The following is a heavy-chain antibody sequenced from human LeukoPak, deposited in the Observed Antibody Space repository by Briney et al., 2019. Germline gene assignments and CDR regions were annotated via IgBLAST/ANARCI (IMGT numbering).Heavy chain of an antibody. J-gene: IGHJ4*02. D-gene: IGHD6-13*01. CDR3: ARQNPAAAGQGLDF. V-gene: IGHV4-59*08. CDR2: IHYSGST. Sequence: PSETLSLTCTVSGDSIISYYWSWIRQPPGKGLEWIGYIHYSGSTNYNPSLKSRVTISVDTSKNQFSLKLTSVTAADTAVYYCARQNPAAAGQGLDFWGQGALVTVSS. CDR1: GDSIISYY.